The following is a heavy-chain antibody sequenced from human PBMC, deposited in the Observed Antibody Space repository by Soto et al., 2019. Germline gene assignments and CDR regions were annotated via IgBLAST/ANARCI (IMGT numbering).Heavy chain of an antibody. CDR2: INHSGST. D-gene: IGHD6-19*01. Sequence: PSETLSLTCAVYGGSFSGYYWSWIRQPPGRGLEWIGEINHSGSTNYNPSLKSRVTISVDTSKNQFSLKLSSVTAADTAVYYCAGPGIAVAGIAGYDYYYGMDVWGQGTTVTVSS. V-gene: IGHV4-34*01. J-gene: IGHJ6*02. CDR3: AGPGIAVAGIAGYDYYYGMDV. CDR1: GGSFSGYY.